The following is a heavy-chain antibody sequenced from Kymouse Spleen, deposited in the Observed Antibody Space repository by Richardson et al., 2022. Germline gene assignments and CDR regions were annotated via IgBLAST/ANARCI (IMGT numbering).Heavy chain of an antibody. CDR3: ARRDSSGLDY. CDR1: GGSFSGYY. V-gene: IGHV4-34*01. Sequence: QVQLQQWGAGLLKPSETLSLTCAVYGGSFSGYYWSWIRQPPGKGLEWIGEINHSGSTNYNPSLKSRVTISVDTSKNQFSLKLSSVTAADTAVYYCARRDSSGLDYWGQGTLVTVSS. CDR2: INHSGST. D-gene: IGHD6-19*01. J-gene: IGHJ4*02.